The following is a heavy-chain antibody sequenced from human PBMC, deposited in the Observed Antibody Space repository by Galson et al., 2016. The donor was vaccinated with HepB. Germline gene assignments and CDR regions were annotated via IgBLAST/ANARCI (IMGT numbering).Heavy chain of an antibody. D-gene: IGHD6-19*01. J-gene: IGHJ2*01. CDR3: VKDTAGRGWFLYWYFDL. Sequence: SLRLSCAASGFTFSSYAMGWVRQAPGKGLEWVSSISGSGGSTYYADSVKGRFSISRDNSKNTLYLQMNSLRAEDTALYYCVKDTAGRGWFLYWYFDLWGQGTRVTVTS. CDR2: ISGSGGST. CDR1: GFTFSSYA. V-gene: IGHV3-23*01.